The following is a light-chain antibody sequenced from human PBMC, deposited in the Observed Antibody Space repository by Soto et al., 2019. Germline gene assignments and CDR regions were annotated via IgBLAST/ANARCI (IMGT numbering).Light chain of an antibody. J-gene: IGKJ1*01. Sequence: DIQMTQSPSSLSASVGDRVTITCRASQTINSFLNWYQQKPGKAPKLLIYGASNLQSGVPSRFSGRGSGTDFTLTISSLQPEDFAVYYCQKSYSSVRTFGQGTKVEVK. V-gene: IGKV1-39*01. CDR2: GAS. CDR1: QTINSF. CDR3: QKSYSSVRT.